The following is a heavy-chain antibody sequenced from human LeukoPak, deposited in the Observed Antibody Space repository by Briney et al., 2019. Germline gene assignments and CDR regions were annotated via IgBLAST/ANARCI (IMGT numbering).Heavy chain of an antibody. V-gene: IGHV4-34*01. CDR2: INHSGST. CDR3: ARGYYDFWSGYYTGFDY. J-gene: IGHJ4*02. Sequence: PSETLSLTCAVYGGSFSGYYWSWIRQPPGKGLEWIGEINHSGSTNYNPSLKSRVTISVDTSKNQFSLKLSSVTAADTAVYYRARGYYDFWSGYYTGFDYWGQGTLVTVSS. CDR1: GGSFSGYY. D-gene: IGHD3-3*01.